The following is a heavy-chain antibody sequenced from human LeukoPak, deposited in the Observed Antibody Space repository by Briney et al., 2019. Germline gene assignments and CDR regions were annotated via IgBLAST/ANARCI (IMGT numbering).Heavy chain of an antibody. J-gene: IGHJ3*02. Sequence: SVKVSCKASGYTFTGYYMHWVRQAPGQGLEWMGGIIPIFGTANYAQKFQGRVTITADESTSTAYMELSSLRSEDTAVYYCARVEAMSDAFDIWGQGTMVTVSS. D-gene: IGHD3-3*01. CDR3: ARVEAMSDAFDI. V-gene: IGHV1-69*13. CDR1: GYTFTGYY. CDR2: IIPIFGTA.